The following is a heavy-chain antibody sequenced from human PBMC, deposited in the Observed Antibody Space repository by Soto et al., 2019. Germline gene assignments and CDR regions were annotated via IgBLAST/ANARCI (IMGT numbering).Heavy chain of an antibody. V-gene: IGHV1-3*01. CDR1: EYTFTSYV. J-gene: IGHJ4*02. D-gene: IGHD4-4*01. Sequence: QVQVVQSGAEVKKPGASVKVSWKASEYTFTSYVIHWVRQAPGQSLEWMGWINAGNGNTKYSQKFQGRVTITRDTSASTAYMELSSLRSEDTAVYYCARELQGLYYFDYWGQGTLVTVSS. CDR3: ARELQGLYYFDY. CDR2: INAGNGNT.